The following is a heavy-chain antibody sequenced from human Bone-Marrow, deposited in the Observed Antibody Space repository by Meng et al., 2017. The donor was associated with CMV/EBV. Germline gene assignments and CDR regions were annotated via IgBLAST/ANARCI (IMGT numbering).Heavy chain of an antibody. CDR3: ARDYWDSNYEDPYYYYGMDV. CDR1: GFTFSSYA. Sequence: GGSLRLSCAASGFTFSSYAMHWVRQAPGKGLEWVAVISYDGSNKYYEDSVKGRFTISRDNSKNTLYLQMNSLRAEDTAVYYCARDYWDSNYEDPYYYYGMDVWGQGTTVTVSS. CDR2: ISYDGSNK. V-gene: IGHV3-30-3*01. D-gene: IGHD4-11*01. J-gene: IGHJ6*02.